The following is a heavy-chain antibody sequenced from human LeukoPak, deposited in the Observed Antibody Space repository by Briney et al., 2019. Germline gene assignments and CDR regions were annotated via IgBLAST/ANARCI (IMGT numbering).Heavy chain of an antibody. V-gene: IGHV4-34*01. CDR2: INHSGST. Sequence: TSETLSLTCAVYGGSFSGYYWSWIRQPPGKGLEWIGEINHSGSTNYNPSLKSRVTISVDTSKNQFSLKLSSVTAADTAVYYCARGLSSTSSARFDPWGQGTLVTVSS. CDR1: GGSFSGYY. CDR3: ARGLSSTSSARFDP. J-gene: IGHJ5*02. D-gene: IGHD2-2*01.